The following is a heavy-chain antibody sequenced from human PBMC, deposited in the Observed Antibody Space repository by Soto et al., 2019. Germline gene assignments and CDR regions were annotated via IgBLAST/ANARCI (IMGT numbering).Heavy chain of an antibody. J-gene: IGHJ6*02. D-gene: IGHD2-2*01. CDR1: GFTFDDYV. CDR2: ISWDGYSI. Sequence: EVQLVESGGGLVQPGRSLRLSCVGSGFTFDDYVMHWVRQAPGKGLEWVAHISWDGYSIGYVASVRGRFTISRDHAKSSLFVQRNSLRLEDTAVYSFARSWSSSTTGRVYVWGQGTPVTFSS. CDR3: ARSWSSSTTGRVYV. V-gene: IGHV3-9*01.